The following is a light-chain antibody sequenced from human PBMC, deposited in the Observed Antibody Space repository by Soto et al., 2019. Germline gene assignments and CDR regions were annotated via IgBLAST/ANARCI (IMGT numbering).Light chain of an antibody. Sequence: DLQMTQSPSSLSASVGDRVTITCRASQDIGNELGWYQQKPGKAPKRLIYSTSSLQSGVPSRFSGSGSGTEFTLTISSLQPEDFATYYCLQHNNYPRTFGQGTKVEMK. CDR3: LQHNNYPRT. J-gene: IGKJ1*01. CDR1: QDIGNE. V-gene: IGKV1-17*01. CDR2: STS.